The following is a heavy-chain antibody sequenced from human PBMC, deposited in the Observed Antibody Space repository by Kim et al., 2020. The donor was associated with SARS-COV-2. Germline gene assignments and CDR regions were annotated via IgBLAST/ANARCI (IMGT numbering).Heavy chain of an antibody. J-gene: IGHJ4*02. CDR2: GTT. D-gene: IGHD6-19*01. Sequence: GTTNYNPSLKSRVTKAQDKAKNQFTLKLHVETATDTAVYYCAKSSVQRCLDYWGQGTLVTVSS. CDR3: AKSSVQRCLDY. V-gene: IGHV4-4*02.